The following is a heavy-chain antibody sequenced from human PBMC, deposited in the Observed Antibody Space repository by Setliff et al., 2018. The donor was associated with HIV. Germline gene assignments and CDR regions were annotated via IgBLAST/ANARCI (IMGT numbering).Heavy chain of an antibody. CDR1: EFTLSAFS. D-gene: IGHD1-7*01. J-gene: IGHJ6*03. CDR3: TRDYAYDWNSVMDV. CDR2: LATDESVT. V-gene: IGHV3-30*04. Sequence: GESLKISCAAAEFTLSAFSVTWVRQAPGKGLEWVAVLATDESVTNYADSVKGRFTISRDNAKKSLYLQMNSLRAEDTAVYYCTRDYAYDWNSVMDVWGKGTTVTVSS.